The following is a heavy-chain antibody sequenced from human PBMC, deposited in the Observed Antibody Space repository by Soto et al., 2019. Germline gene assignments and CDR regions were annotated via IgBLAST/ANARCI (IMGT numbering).Heavy chain of an antibody. CDR2: IYSGGST. CDR1: GFTVSSNY. V-gene: IGHV3-53*01. J-gene: IGHJ4*02. Sequence: PGGSLRLSCAASGFTVSSNYMSWVRQAPGKGLEWVSVIYSGGSTYYADSVKGRFTISRDNSKNTLYLQMNSLRAEDTAVYYCARMGYSYGYPFDDWGQGTLVTVSS. D-gene: IGHD5-18*01. CDR3: ARMGYSYGYPFDD.